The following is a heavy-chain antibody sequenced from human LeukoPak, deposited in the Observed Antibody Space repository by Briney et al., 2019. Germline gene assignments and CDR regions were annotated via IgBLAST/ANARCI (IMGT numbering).Heavy chain of an antibody. V-gene: IGHV3-30-3*01. CDR1: GFTFSSYA. D-gene: IGHD3-3*01. CDR2: ISYDGSNK. Sequence: GGSLRLSRAASGFTFSSYAMHWVRQAPGKGLEWVAVISYDGSNKYYADSVKGRFTISRDNSMNTLYLQMNSLRAEDTAVYYCARGSHYDFWSGYYSYYYYGMDVWGQGTTVTVSS. J-gene: IGHJ6*02. CDR3: ARGSHYDFWSGYYSYYYYGMDV.